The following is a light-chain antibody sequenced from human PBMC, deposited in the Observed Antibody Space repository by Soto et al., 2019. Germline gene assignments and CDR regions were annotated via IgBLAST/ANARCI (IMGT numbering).Light chain of an antibody. V-gene: IGKV3D-15*01. CDR3: QQHNQWPIT. Sequence: EIVMTQSPATLSVYPGETASLSCRASQSAGNFLAWYQQKPGQAPRLLIYYISTRATGIPARFSGSGSWTEFTLTISSLQSEDSAVYYCQQHNQWPITFCQGTRLEI. CDR2: YIS. J-gene: IGKJ5*01. CDR1: QSAGNF.